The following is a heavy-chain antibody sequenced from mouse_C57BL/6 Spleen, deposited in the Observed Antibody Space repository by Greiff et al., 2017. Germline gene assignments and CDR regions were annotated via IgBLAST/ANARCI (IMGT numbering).Heavy chain of an antibody. CDR2: INPNNGGT. V-gene: IGHV1-26*01. CDR1: GYTFTDYY. Sequence: VQLQQSGPELVKPGASVKISCKASGYTFTDYYMNWVKQSHGKSLEWIGDINPNNGGTSYNQKFKGKATLTVDKSSSTAYMELRSLTSEDSAVYYCARAYGSSWGYFDYWGQGTTLTVSS. J-gene: IGHJ2*01. D-gene: IGHD1-1*01. CDR3: ARAYGSSWGYFDY.